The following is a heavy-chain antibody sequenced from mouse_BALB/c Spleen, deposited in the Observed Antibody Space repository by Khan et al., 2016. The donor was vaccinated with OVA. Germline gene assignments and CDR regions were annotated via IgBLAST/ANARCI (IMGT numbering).Heavy chain of an antibody. D-gene: IGHD2-1*01. J-gene: IGHJ4*01. Sequence: EVQLQESGPGLVKPSQSLSLTCTVTGYSITSDYAWNWIRQFPGNKLEWMGYISYSGSTSYNPSLKSRISITLDTSKNQFFLQLNSVTTEDTATYYCARGNGNYGYAMDYWGQGTSVTVAS. V-gene: IGHV3-2*02. CDR2: ISYSGST. CDR3: ARGNGNYGYAMDY. CDR1: GYSITSDYA.